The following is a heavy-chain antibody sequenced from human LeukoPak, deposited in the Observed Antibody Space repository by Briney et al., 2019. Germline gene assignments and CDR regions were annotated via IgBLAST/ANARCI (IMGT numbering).Heavy chain of an antibody. CDR1: GGSISSGDYY. J-gene: IGHJ5*02. CDR3: ARWALLGNWFDP. CDR2: IYYSGST. Sequence: NPSETLSLTCTVSGGSISSGDYYWSWIRQPPGKGLEWIGSIYYSGSTYYNPSLKSRVTISVDTSKNQFSLKLSSVTAADTAVYYCARWALLGNWFDPWGQGTLVTVSS. V-gene: IGHV4-39*01.